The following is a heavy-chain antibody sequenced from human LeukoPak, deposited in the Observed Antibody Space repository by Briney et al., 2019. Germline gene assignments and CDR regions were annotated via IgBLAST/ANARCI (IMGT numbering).Heavy chain of an antibody. CDR2: INPNSGGT. J-gene: IGHJ4*02. CDR1: GYTFTGYY. D-gene: IGHD5-12*01. V-gene: IGHV1-2*02. Sequence: GASVKVSCKASGYTFTGYYMHWVRQAPGQGLEWMGWINPNSGGTNYAQKFQGRVTMTRDTSISTAYMELSRLRSDDTAVYYCARESSGYDKGGDYWGQGTLVTVSS. CDR3: ARESSGYDKGGDY.